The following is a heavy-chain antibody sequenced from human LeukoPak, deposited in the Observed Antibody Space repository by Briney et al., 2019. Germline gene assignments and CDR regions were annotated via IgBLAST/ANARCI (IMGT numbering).Heavy chain of an antibody. CDR1: GGSISSYY. CDR2: FYTSGST. V-gene: IGHV4-4*07. D-gene: IGHD5-18*01. Sequence: SETLSLTCTVSGGSISSYYWSWIRQPAGKGLEWLGRFYTSGSTNYNPSLKSRVTMSVDTSKNQFSLKLSSVTAADTAVYYCARHGRGSRQTPMKPFDYWGQGTLVTVSS. CDR3: ARHGRGSRQTPMKPFDY. J-gene: IGHJ4*02.